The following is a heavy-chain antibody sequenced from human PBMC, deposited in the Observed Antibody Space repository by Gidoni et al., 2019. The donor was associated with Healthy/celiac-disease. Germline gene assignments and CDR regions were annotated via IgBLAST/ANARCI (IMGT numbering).Heavy chain of an antibody. V-gene: IGHV3-9*01. J-gene: IGHJ3*02. CDR3: AKDTRDCSSTSCYAFDI. D-gene: IGHD2-2*01. CDR1: GFTFAASD. CDR2: ISWNSGSI. Sequence: EVQLVESGGGLVQPGRSLRLACAASGFTFAASDMHWVRHAPGKGLELVSGISWNSGSIGYADSAKGRFTISRDNAKNFLYLQMNSLRAEDTALYYCAKDTRDCSSTSCYAFDIWGQGTMVTVSS.